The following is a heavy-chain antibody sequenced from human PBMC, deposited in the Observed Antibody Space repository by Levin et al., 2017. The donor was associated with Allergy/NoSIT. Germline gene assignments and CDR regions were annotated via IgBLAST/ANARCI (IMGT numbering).Heavy chain of an antibody. CDR3: ARDPGTDFWSGYSD. J-gene: IGHJ4*02. Sequence: GGSLRLSCATSGFTFSTYWMSWVRQAPGKGLEWVVNIKPDGSEKYYVDSVKGRFTISRDNAKNSLYLQMNSLGVEDTAVYYCARDPGTDFWSGYSDWGQGILVTVSS. CDR1: GFTFSTYW. V-gene: IGHV3-7*01. CDR2: IKPDGSEK. D-gene: IGHD3-3*01.